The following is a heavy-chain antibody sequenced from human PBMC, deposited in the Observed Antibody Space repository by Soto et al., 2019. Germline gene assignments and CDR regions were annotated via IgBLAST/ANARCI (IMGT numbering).Heavy chain of an antibody. V-gene: IGHV4-39*01. CDR1: GGSISSSSYY. CDR2: IYYSGST. J-gene: IGHJ5*02. CDR3: ASLRGDCSSTSCPNWFDP. D-gene: IGHD2-2*01. Sequence: SETLSLTCTVSGGSISSSSYYWGWIRQPPGKGLEWIGSIYYSGSTYYNPSLKSRVTISVDTSKNQFSLKLSSVTAADTAVYYCASLRGDCSSTSCPNWFDPWGQGTLVTVSS.